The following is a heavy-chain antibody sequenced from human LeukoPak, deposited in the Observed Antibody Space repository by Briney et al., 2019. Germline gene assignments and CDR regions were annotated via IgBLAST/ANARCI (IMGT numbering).Heavy chain of an antibody. V-gene: IGHV3-30*18. Sequence: GGALRLSRAAPGFTLSSYAMSWGRPAPGQGLGWVAVISYDGSNKYYADSVKGRFTISRDNSKNTLYLQMNSLRAEDTAVYYCAKDLATVTMGAFDIWGQGTMVTVFS. CDR3: AKDLATVTMGAFDI. CDR1: GFTLSSYA. J-gene: IGHJ3*02. D-gene: IGHD4-17*01. CDR2: ISYDGSNK.